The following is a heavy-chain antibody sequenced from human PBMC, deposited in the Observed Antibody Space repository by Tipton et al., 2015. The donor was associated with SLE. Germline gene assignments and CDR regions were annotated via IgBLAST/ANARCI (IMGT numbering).Heavy chain of an antibody. J-gene: IGHJ4*02. D-gene: IGHD3-10*01. V-gene: IGHV4-39*07. CDR2: IYYSGST. CDR3: ARQDGGLLWFAGYFDY. CDR1: GGSISSSSYY. Sequence: TLSLTCTVSGGSISSSSYYWGWIRQPPGKGLEWIGSIYYSGSTYYNPSLKSRVTISVDTSKNQFSLKLSSVTAADTAVYYCARQDGGLLWFAGYFDYWGQGTLVTASS.